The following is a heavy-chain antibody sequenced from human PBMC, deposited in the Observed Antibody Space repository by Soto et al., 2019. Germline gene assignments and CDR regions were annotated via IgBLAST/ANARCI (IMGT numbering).Heavy chain of an antibody. V-gene: IGHV3-30*18. CDR3: AKDFGITVLDY. Sequence: PVGSLRLSCAASGFTFSSYGMHWVRQAPGKGLEWVAVISYDGSNKYYADSVKGRFTISRDNSKNTLYLQMNSLRAEDTAVYYCAKDFGITVLDYWGQGTLVTVSS. CDR2: ISYDGSNK. CDR1: GFTFSSYG. D-gene: IGHD1-20*01. J-gene: IGHJ4*02.